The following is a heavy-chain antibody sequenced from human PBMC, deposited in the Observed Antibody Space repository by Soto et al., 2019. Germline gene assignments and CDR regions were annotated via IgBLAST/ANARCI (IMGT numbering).Heavy chain of an antibody. Sequence: SETLSLTCTVSGGSISSGGYYWSWIRQHPGKGLEWIGYIYYSGSTYYNPSLKSRVTISVDTSKNQFSLKLSSVTAADTAVYYCARLKAVAARPGRHYYYYYMDVWGKGTTVTVSS. J-gene: IGHJ6*03. V-gene: IGHV4-31*03. CDR3: ARLKAVAARPGRHYYYYYMDV. CDR1: GGSISSGGYY. D-gene: IGHD6-6*01. CDR2: IYYSGST.